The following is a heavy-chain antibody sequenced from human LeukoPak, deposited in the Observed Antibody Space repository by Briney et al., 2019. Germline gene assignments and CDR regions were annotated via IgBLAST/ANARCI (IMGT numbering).Heavy chain of an antibody. CDR1: GFTFSSYA. J-gene: IGHJ6*02. CDR3: ARGTPSSSGWLYYGMDV. D-gene: IGHD6-19*01. V-gene: IGHV3-23*01. CDR2: ISGSGGST. Sequence: GGSLRLSCAASGFTFSSYAMSWVRQAPGKGLEWVSAISGSGGSTYYADSVKGRFTISRDNSKNTLYLQMNSLRAEDTAVYYCARGTPSSSGWLYYGMDVWGQGTTDTVSS.